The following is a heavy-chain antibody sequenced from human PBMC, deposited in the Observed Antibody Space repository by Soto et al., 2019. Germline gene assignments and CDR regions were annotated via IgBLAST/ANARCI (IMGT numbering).Heavy chain of an antibody. CDR3: ARGGYGSGSFDYYGMDV. J-gene: IGHJ6*02. Sequence: ASVKVSCKASGYTFTGYYMHWLRQAPGQGLEWMGWINPNSGGTNYAQKFQGWVTVTRDTSISTAYMELSRLRSDDTAVYYCARGGYGSGSFDYYGMDVWGQGTTVTVSS. CDR2: INPNSGGT. V-gene: IGHV1-2*04. D-gene: IGHD3-10*01. CDR1: GYTFTGYY.